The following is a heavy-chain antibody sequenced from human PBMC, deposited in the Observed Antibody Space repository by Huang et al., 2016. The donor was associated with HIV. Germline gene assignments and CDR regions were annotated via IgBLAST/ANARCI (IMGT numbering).Heavy chain of an antibody. Sequence: QVQLQESGPGLVKPSETLSLTCSVSGGSISSHYWSWIRQPPGKGLELIGSIYYSGVSNYSPSLKIRVFISVDTSRNQFALKLSSVTAADTAVYYCARDRRHCSGGSCYYSDYWGHGTLVTVSS. CDR3: ARDRRHCSGGSCYYSDY. D-gene: IGHD2-15*01. CDR2: IYYSGVS. CDR1: GGSISSHY. J-gene: IGHJ4*01. V-gene: IGHV4-59*11.